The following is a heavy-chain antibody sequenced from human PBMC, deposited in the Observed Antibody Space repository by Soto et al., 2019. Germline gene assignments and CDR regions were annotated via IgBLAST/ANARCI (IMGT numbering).Heavy chain of an antibody. CDR3: ARSYSSSWYIYYYYGMDV. CDR2: IKQDGSEK. D-gene: IGHD6-13*01. V-gene: IGHV3-7*03. J-gene: IGHJ6*02. Sequence: GGSLRLSCAASGFTFSSYWMSWVRQAPGKGLEWVANIKQDGSEKYYVDSVKGRFTISRDNAKNSLYLQMNSLRADDTAVYYCARSYSSSWYIYYYYGMDVWGQGTTATVSS. CDR1: GFTFSSYW.